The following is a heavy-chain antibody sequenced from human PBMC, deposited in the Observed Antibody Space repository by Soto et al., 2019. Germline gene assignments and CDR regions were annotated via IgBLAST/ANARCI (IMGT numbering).Heavy chain of an antibody. CDR2: IWSDGRNK. D-gene: IGHD3-10*01. V-gene: IGHV3-33*06. Sequence: PGGSLRLSCKVSGFTFNDCGMHWVRQAPGKGLEWVAVIWSDGRNKYYADSVKGRFTISRDSSSNTVYLQMNSLRGEDTALYYCAKDPSKYYYGSGTYCFDYWAQGAQVTVSS. CDR1: GFTFNDCG. J-gene: IGHJ4*02. CDR3: AKDPSKYYYGSGTYCFDY.